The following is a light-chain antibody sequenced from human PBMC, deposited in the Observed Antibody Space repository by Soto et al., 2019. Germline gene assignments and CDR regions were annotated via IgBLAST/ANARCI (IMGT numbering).Light chain of an antibody. Sequence: QSVLTQPASVSGSPGQSITISCTGTSSDVGGYNFVSWFQHHPGKAPKLIIYEVSDRPSGVSYRFSGSKSGNTASLTISGLQAEDEADYYCCSYAGSSGYVFGTGTKVTVL. CDR2: EVS. V-gene: IGLV2-14*01. CDR1: SSDVGGYNF. CDR3: CSYAGSSGYV. J-gene: IGLJ1*01.